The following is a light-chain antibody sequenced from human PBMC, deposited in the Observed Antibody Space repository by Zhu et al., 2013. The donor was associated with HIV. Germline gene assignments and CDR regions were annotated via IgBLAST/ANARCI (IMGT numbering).Light chain of an antibody. J-gene: IGKJ4*01. CDR2: GAS. Sequence: EIVLTQSPGTLSLSPGDRATLSCRASQGVSSRYLAWYQQKLGQAPRLLIYGASSRATGIPDRFSGSGSGTDFTLTISRLEPEDFAVYYCQQYGSSPLTFGGGTKVEIK. CDR1: QGVSSRY. V-gene: IGKV3-20*01. CDR3: QQYGSSPLT.